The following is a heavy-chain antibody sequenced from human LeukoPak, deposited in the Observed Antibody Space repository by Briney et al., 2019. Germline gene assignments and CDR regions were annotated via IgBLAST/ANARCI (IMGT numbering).Heavy chain of an antibody. Sequence: GGSLRLSCAASGFTFSSYSMNWVRQAPGKGLEWVSSISSSSSYIYYADSVKGRFTISRDNAKNSLYLQMNSLRAEDTALYYCAKDTHRYIGAVGYWGQGTLVTVSS. D-gene: IGHD3-9*01. CDR2: ISSSSSYI. CDR1: GFTFSSYS. CDR3: AKDTHRYIGAVGY. V-gene: IGHV3-21*04. J-gene: IGHJ4*02.